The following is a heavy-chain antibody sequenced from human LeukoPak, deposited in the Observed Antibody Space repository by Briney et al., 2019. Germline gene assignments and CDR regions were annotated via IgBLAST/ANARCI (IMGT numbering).Heavy chain of an antibody. J-gene: IGHJ4*02. CDR1: GFTFSSYA. D-gene: IGHD5-18*01. CDR3: SRNTYSYGSPYFDY. CDR2: ISYDGSNK. V-gene: IGHV3-30*04. Sequence: PGGSLRLSCAASGFTFSSYAMHWVRQAPGKGLEWVAVISYDGSNKYYADSVKGRFTISRDNSKNTLYLQMNSLRAEDTAVYYCSRNTYSYGSPYFDYWGQGTLVTVSS.